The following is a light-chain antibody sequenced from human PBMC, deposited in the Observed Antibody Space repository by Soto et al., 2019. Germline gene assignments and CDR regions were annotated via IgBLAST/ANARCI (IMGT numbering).Light chain of an antibody. CDR1: SSDTAGYNY. CDR3: SSYTTSNTPLYV. Sequence: QSALTQPASVSGSPGQSITISCTGTSSDTAGYNYVSWYQQHPGKAPKLMIYEVSNRPSGVSNRFSGSQSGNTASLTISALQAEDEANYYCSSYTTSNTPLYVFGTGTKLTVL. CDR2: EVS. J-gene: IGLJ1*01. V-gene: IGLV2-14*01.